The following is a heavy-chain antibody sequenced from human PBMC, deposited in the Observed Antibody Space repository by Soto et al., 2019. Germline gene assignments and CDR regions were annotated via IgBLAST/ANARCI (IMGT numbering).Heavy chain of an antibody. CDR2: ISGGGGGT. D-gene: IGHD3-3*01. V-gene: IGHV3-23*01. CDR1: GLTFRNYA. J-gene: IGHJ4*02. CDR3: AKGRKPDHDDGLCAFDS. Sequence: PGGSLRLSCVVSGLTFRNYAMSWVRQAPGKGLEWVSGISGGGGGTYYADSVKGRFTISRDPSTTTLFLDMYSLGAEDTAIYYCAKGRKPDHDDGLCAFDSWGQGALVTVS.